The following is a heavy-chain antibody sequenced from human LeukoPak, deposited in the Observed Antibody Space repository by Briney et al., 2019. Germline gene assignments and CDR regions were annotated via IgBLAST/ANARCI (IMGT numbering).Heavy chain of an antibody. V-gene: IGHV1-18*01. D-gene: IGHD2-21*01. J-gene: IGHJ4*02. CDR1: GYTFTSYG. Sequence: ASVKVSCKASGYTFTSYGISWVRQAPGQGLEWMGWISAYNGNTNYAQKLQGRVTMTTDTPTSTAYMELRSLRSDDTAVYYCARAASKHIVVVPTYWGQGTLVTVSS. CDR3: ARAASKHIVVVPTY. CDR2: ISAYNGNT.